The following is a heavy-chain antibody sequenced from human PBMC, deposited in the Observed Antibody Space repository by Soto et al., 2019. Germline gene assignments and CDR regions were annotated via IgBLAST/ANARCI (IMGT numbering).Heavy chain of an antibody. Sequence: PGGSLRLSCAASGFTFSSYGMHWVRQAPGKGLEWVAVISYDGSNKYYADSVKGRFTISRDNSKNTLYLQMNSLRAEDTAVYYCAKDGESSGWGLYYYYGMDVWGQGTTVTVSS. J-gene: IGHJ6*02. CDR1: GFTFSSYG. CDR3: AKDGESSGWGLYYYYGMDV. V-gene: IGHV3-30*18. CDR2: ISYDGSNK. D-gene: IGHD6-19*01.